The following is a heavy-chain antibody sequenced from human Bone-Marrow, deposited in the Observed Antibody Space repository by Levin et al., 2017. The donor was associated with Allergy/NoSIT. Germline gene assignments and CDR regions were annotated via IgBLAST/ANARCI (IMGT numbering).Heavy chain of an antibody. CDR1: GFTFSSYA. J-gene: IGHJ4*02. D-gene: IGHD6-19*01. CDR3: AKRSQWLVRGADYFDY. CDR2: ISGSGGST. V-gene: IGHV3-23*01. Sequence: GGSLRLSCAASGFTFSSYAMSWVRQAPGKGLEWVSAISGSGGSTYYADSVKGRFTISRDNSKNTLYLQMNSLRAEDTAVYYCAKRSQWLVRGADYFDYWGQGTLVTVSS.